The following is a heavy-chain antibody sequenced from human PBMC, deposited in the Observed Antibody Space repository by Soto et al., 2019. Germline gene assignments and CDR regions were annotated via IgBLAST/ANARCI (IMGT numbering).Heavy chain of an antibody. CDR1: GGTFSSYT. V-gene: IGHV1-69*02. CDR2: IIPILGIA. Sequence: QVQLVQSGAEVKKPGSSVKVSCKASGGTFSSYTISWVRQAPGQGLEWMGRIIPILGIANYAQKFQGRVTITADKCTSTAYMDQSSLRSEDTAVYYCARGGCSGGSCYSVAFDSWGQGTMVAVTS. CDR3: ARGGCSGGSCYSVAFDS. J-gene: IGHJ3*02. D-gene: IGHD2-15*01.